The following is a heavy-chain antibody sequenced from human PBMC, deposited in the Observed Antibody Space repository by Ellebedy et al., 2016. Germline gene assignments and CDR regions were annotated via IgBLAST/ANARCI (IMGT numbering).Heavy chain of an antibody. CDR1: GFTFSSYW. J-gene: IGHJ4*02. CDR3: ARVPDNYGSGSYSFDY. Sequence: GESLKISXAASGFTFSSYWMSWVRQAPGKGLEWVANIKQDGSEKYYVDSVKGRFTISRDNAKNSLYLQMNSLRAEDTAVYYCARVPDNYGSGSYSFDYWGQGTLVTVSS. CDR2: IKQDGSEK. D-gene: IGHD3-10*01. V-gene: IGHV3-7*01.